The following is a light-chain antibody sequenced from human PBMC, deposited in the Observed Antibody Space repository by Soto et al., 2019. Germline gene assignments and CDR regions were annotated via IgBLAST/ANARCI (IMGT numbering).Light chain of an antibody. Sequence: QSVLTQPPSVSGTPGQRVTISCSGGISNIGTNYVHWFHQLPGTAPKVLSNRDNQRPSGVPDRFSGSKSGTSASLAISGLRSEDEAEYYCAAWDDTVRSYVFGTGTKLTVL. CDR2: RDN. CDR1: ISNIGTNY. J-gene: IGLJ1*01. V-gene: IGLV1-47*01. CDR3: AAWDDTVRSYV.